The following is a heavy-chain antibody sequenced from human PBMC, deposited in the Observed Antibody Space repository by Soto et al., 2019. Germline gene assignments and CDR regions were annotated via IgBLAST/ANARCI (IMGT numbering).Heavy chain of an antibody. CDR3: ARVAYCGGDCYSSPRVRYYFDY. CDR1: GGSISSGGYY. CDR2: IYYSGST. D-gene: IGHD2-21*02. J-gene: IGHJ4*02. V-gene: IGHV4-31*03. Sequence: QVQLQESGPGLVKPSQTLSLTCTVSGGSISSGGYYWSWIRQHPGKGLEWIGYIYYSGSTYYNPSLKSRVTISVDTSKNQFSLKLSSVTAADTAVYYCARVAYCGGDCYSSPRVRYYFDYWGQGTLVTVSS.